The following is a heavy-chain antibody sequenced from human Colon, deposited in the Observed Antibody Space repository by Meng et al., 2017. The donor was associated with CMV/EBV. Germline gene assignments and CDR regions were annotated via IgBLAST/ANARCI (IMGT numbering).Heavy chain of an antibody. Sequence: YGISWVRPAPGQGLEWMGWISAYNGNTNYAQKLQGRVTMTTDTSTSTAYMELRSLRSDDTAVYYCARLLEEYYDFWSGYPRNAFDIWGQGTMVTVSS. CDR2: ISAYNGNT. CDR3: ARLLEEYYDFWSGYPRNAFDI. V-gene: IGHV1-18*01. D-gene: IGHD3-3*01. CDR1: YG. J-gene: IGHJ3*02.